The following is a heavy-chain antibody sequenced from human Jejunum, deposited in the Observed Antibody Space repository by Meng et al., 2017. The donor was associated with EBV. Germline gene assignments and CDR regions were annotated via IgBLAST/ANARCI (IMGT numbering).Heavy chain of an antibody. CDR3: ATGTTARLRYFDH. CDR1: GFSFTDYY. V-gene: IGHV1-69-2*01. D-gene: IGHD6-6*01. CDR2: VGPEDRET. Sequence: DVHLPQFGSACYKPVVTVYLSSQCIGFSFTDYYLRWLQQAPGKGLEWMGLVGPEDRETIYAEKFKGRVTMTSDTSTDTGYMQLTSLRSENTSVYFCATGTTARLRYFDHWGQGTLVTVSS. J-gene: IGHJ4*02.